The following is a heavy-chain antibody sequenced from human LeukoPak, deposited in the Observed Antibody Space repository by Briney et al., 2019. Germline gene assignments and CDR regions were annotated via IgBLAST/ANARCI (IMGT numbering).Heavy chain of an antibody. CDR1: GFTFSSYA. CDR2: ISGSGGST. Sequence: RGSLRLSCAASGFTFSSYAMSWVRQAPGKGLEWVSAISGSGGSTYYADSVKGRFTISRDNSKNTLYLQMNSLRAEDTAVYYCAKDQHTAMVTYYFDYWGQGTLVTVSS. V-gene: IGHV3-23*01. J-gene: IGHJ4*02. CDR3: AKDQHTAMVTYYFDY. D-gene: IGHD5-18*01.